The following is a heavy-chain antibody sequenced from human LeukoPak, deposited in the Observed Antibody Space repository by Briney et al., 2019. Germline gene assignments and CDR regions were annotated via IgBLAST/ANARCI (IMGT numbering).Heavy chain of an antibody. V-gene: IGHV4-61*02. CDR1: GDSISSGSYY. CDR2: IYTSGST. J-gene: IGHJ6*03. CDR3: ARAHMITSYYYYYYMDV. Sequence: PSQTLSLTCTVSGDSISSGSYYWSWIRQPAGKGLEWIGRIYTSGSTNYHPSLKSRVTISVDTSKNQFSLKLSSVTAADTAVYYCARAHMITSYYYYYYMDVWGKGTTVTVSS. D-gene: IGHD3-16*01.